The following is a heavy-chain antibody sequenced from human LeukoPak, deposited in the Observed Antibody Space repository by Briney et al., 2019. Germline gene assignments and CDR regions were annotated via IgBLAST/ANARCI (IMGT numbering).Heavy chain of an antibody. V-gene: IGHV1-69*01. CDR2: IIPIFGTA. CDR1: GGTFSSYA. Sequence: SVKVSCKASGGTFSSYAISWVRQAPGQGLEWMGGIIPIFGTANYAQKFQGRVTITADESTSTAYMELSSLRSEDTAVYYCARDQGPIAVAENWFDPWGQGTLVTVSS. CDR3: ARDQGPIAVAENWFDP. J-gene: IGHJ5*02. D-gene: IGHD6-19*01.